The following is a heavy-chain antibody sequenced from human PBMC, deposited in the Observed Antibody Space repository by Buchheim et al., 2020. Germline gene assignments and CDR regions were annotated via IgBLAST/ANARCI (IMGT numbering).Heavy chain of an antibody. D-gene: IGHD2-15*01. Sequence: EALLLESGGDFVQPGGSLTLSCAASGFTFKNYAMSWVRQSPGKGLEWVSGLSPSGIYTFYTDSVKGRFTISRDNSENTLYLYMNRLTADDTATYYCAKDVWYQQNVGFPYYFDNWGQGT. CDR2: LSPSGIYT. J-gene: IGHJ4*02. CDR3: AKDVWYQQNVGFPYYFDN. V-gene: IGHV3-23*01. CDR1: GFTFKNYA.